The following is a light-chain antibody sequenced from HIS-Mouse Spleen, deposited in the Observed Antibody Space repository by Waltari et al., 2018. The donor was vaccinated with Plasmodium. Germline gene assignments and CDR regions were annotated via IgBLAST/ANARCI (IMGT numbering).Light chain of an antibody. V-gene: IGLV3-10*01. J-gene: IGLJ3*02. Sequence: SYELTPPPSVSVSPGQTASITCAGDALPKQYASGYQQKSGQAPVLVIYDDSKRPSGIPERFSGSSSGTMATLTISGAQVEDEADYYCYSTDSSGNHRVFGGGTKLTVL. CDR3: YSTDSSGNHRV. CDR1: ALPKQY. CDR2: DDS.